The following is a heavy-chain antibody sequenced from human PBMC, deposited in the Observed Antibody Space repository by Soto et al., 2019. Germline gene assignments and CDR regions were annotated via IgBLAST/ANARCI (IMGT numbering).Heavy chain of an antibody. CDR3: ARADYYDSSGYYWFDP. D-gene: IGHD3-22*01. Sequence: QVQLVQSGAEVKKPGASVKVSCKASGYTFTSYGISWVRQAPGQGLEWMGWISAYNGNTNYAQKPQGRVTMTTDTSTSTAYMELRSLRSDDTAVYYCARADYYDSSGYYWFDPWGQGTLVTVSS. CDR1: GYTFTSYG. CDR2: ISAYNGNT. V-gene: IGHV1-18*04. J-gene: IGHJ5*02.